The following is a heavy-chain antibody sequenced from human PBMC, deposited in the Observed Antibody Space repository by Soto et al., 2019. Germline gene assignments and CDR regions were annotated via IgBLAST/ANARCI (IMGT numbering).Heavy chain of an antibody. J-gene: IGHJ4*02. CDR3: ARDDAQWLERGFDY. D-gene: IGHD6-19*01. V-gene: IGHV3-30-3*01. CDR2: ISYDGSNK. CDR1: GFTFSSYA. Sequence: QVQLVESGGGVVQPGRSLRLSCAASGFTFSSYAMHWVRQAPGKGLEWVAVISYDGSNKYYADSVKGRFTISRDNSKNTLYLQMNSLRAEDTAVYYCARDDAQWLERGFDYWGQGTLVTVSS.